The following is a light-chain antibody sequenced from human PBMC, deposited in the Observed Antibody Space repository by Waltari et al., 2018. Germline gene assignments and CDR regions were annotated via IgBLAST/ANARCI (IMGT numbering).Light chain of an antibody. CDR2: DAS. J-gene: IGKJ5*01. Sequence: EIVLTQSPATLSLSPGERATLSCRASQSVSSYLAWYQQKPGQAPRLLIYDASNRATGIPARFSGSRSGTDFTLTISSLEPEDFAVYYCQQRSKWPPFGFGQGTRLESK. CDR1: QSVSSY. V-gene: IGKV3-11*01. CDR3: QQRSKWPPFG.